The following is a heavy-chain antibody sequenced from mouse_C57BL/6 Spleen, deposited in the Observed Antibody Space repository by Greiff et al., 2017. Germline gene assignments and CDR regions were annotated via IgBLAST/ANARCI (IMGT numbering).Heavy chain of an antibody. J-gene: IGHJ2*01. V-gene: IGHV1-69*01. CDR3: ARGGSGVFDY. D-gene: IGHD3-2*02. CDR2: IDPSDSYT. CDR1: GYTFTSYW. Sequence: VQLQQPGAELVMPGASVKLSCKASGYTFTSYWMHWVKQRPGQGLEWIGEIDPSDSYTNYNQKFKGKSTLTVDKSSSTAYMQLSSLTSEDSAVYYCARGGSGVFDYWGQGTTLTVSS.